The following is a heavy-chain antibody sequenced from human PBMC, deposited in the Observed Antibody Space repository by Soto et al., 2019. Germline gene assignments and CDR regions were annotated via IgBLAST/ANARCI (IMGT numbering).Heavy chain of an antibody. CDR3: ARDYYDSSGYYGGFDP. Sequence: PSETLSLTCAVYGGSFSGYYWSWIRQPPGKGLEWIGEINHSGSTNYNPSLKSRVTISVDTSKNQFSLKLSSVTAADTAVYYCARDYYDSSGYYGGFDPWGQGTLVTVSS. V-gene: IGHV4-34*01. CDR1: GGSFSGYY. J-gene: IGHJ5*02. CDR2: INHSGST. D-gene: IGHD3-22*01.